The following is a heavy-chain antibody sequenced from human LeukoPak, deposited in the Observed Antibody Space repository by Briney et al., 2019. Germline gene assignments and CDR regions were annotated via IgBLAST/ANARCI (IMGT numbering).Heavy chain of an antibody. CDR1: GGSISSYY. Sequence: SETLSLTCTVSGGSISSYYWSWIRQPAGKGLEWIGRIYTSGSTNYNPSLKSRVTMSVDTSKNQFSLKLSSVTAADTAVYYCARDSFSVAGYYYNYGMDVWGQGTTVTVSS. J-gene: IGHJ6*02. D-gene: IGHD6-19*01. V-gene: IGHV4-4*07. CDR3: ARDSFSVAGYYYNYGMDV. CDR2: IYTSGST.